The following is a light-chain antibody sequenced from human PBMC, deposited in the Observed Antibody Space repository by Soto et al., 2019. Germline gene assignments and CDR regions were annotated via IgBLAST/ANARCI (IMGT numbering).Light chain of an antibody. CDR2: AAS. CDR3: QQSNSFPRT. Sequence: DIQMTQSPSFVSASVGDRVTITCRASQAVRPWLAWYQQKPGDAPKLLIYAASTLQSGVPSRFSGSGSGTDFTLTIRSLQPEDFATYYCQQSNSFPRTFGGGTKVEIK. V-gene: IGKV1-12*01. J-gene: IGKJ4*01. CDR1: QAVRPW.